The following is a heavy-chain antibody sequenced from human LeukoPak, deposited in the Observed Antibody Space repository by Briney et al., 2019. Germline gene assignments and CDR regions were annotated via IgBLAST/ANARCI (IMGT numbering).Heavy chain of an antibody. CDR3: ARDRNTGSSYENLFEY. J-gene: IGHJ4*02. D-gene: IGHD1-26*01. CDR2: INSDGSST. CDR1: GFTFSSYW. V-gene: IGHV3-74*01. Sequence: PGGSLRVSCAASGFTFSSYWMHWVRQAPGKGLVWVSRINSDGSSTSYADSVKGRFTISRDNAKNTLYLQMNSLRAEDTSVYYCARDRNTGSSYENLFEYWGQGSLVTVSS.